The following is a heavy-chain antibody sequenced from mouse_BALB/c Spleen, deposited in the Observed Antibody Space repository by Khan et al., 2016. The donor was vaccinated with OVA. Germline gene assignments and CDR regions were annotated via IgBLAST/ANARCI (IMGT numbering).Heavy chain of an antibody. J-gene: IGHJ3*01. Sequence: QVQLQQPGAELVRPGTSVKVSCKASGYAFTNYLIEWVKQRPGQGLEWIGSINPGSGGTNYNEKFKDKATLTADKSSSTAYMHLSSLTSDDSAVYFCSRSGYGFGAYWGPGTLVTVSA. CDR2: INPGSGGT. D-gene: IGHD3-2*02. CDR3: SRSGYGFGAY. CDR1: GYAFTNYL. V-gene: IGHV1-54*01.